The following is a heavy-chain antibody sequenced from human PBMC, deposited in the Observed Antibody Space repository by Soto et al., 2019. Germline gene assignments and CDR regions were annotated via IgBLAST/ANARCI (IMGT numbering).Heavy chain of an antibody. CDR2: INHSGST. V-gene: IGHV4-34*01. CDR1: GGSFSGYY. D-gene: IGHD3-3*01. Sequence: PSETLSLTCAVYGGSFSGYYWSWIRQPPGKGLEWIGEINHSGSTNYNPSLKSRVTISVDTSKNQFSLKLSSVTAADTAVYYWARGVRGYDFWSGSPPRKTYYYYMDVWGKGTTVTVSS. CDR3: ARGVRGYDFWSGSPPRKTYYYYMDV. J-gene: IGHJ6*03.